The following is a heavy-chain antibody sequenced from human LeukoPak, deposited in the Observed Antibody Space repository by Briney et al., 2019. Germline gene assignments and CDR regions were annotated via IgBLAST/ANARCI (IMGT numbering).Heavy chain of an antibody. CDR3: ARVLETYYYDSSRPDY. CDR2: ISSSSSYI. D-gene: IGHD3-22*01. Sequence: GGSLSLSCAASGFTFSSYSMNWVRQAPGKGLEWVPSISSSSSYIYYADSVKGRFTISRDNAKNSLYLQMNSLRAEDTAVYYCARVLETYYYDSSRPDYWGQGTLVTVSS. V-gene: IGHV3-21*01. J-gene: IGHJ4*02. CDR1: GFTFSSYS.